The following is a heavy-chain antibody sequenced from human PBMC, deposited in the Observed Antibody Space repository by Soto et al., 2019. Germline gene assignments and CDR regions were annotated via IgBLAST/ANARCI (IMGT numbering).Heavy chain of an antibody. D-gene: IGHD3-22*01. V-gene: IGHV1-58*01. J-gene: IGHJ6*02. Sequence: ASVKVSCKASGFTFTSSAVQWVRQARGQRLEWIGWIVVGSGNTNYAQKFQERVTITRDMSTSTTYMELSSLRSEDTAVYYCAADPNYYDSSGYYLSSPDVWGQGTTVTVSS. CDR2: IVVGSGNT. CDR3: AADPNYYDSSGYYLSSPDV. CDR1: GFTFTSSA.